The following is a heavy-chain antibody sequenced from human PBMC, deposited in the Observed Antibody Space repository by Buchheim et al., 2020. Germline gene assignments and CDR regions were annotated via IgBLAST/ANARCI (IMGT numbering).Heavy chain of an antibody. V-gene: IGHV3-74*01. J-gene: IGHJ6*02. CDR1: GFTFSSDW. D-gene: IGHD2-15*01. CDR2: INPDGSDT. CDR3: TRSANFFRGMDV. Sequence: EERLVESGGGLGQPGGSLRLSCAAPGFTFSSDWMHWVRQAPGKGLVWVSRINPDGSDTTYADSVKGRFTISRDNGRKTLYLQMNSLRGEDTAIYYCTRSANFFRGMDVWGQGTT.